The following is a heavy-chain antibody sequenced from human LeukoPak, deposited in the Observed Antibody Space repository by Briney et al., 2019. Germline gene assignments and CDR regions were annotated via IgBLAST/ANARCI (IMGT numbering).Heavy chain of an antibody. D-gene: IGHD3-10*01. CDR2: LYNGGIT. V-gene: IGHV3-53*01. Sequence: GGSLRLSCAVSGFTFSSHSMNWVRQAPGKGLEWVSVLYNGGITYYADSVKGRFTVSRDNSKNTLYLQMNSLRAEDTAVYYCARYDGGSGPFDYWGQGTLVTVSS. CDR3: ARYDGGSGPFDY. CDR1: GFTFSSHS. J-gene: IGHJ4*02.